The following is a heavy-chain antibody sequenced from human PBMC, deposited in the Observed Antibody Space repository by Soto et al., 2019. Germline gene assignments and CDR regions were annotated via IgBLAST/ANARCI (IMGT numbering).Heavy chain of an antibody. CDR3: ARHRARNWFDP. D-gene: IGHD6-6*01. J-gene: IGHJ5*02. Sequence: SETLSLTFIVSGGSISSSSYYWGWIRQPPGKGLEWIGSIYYSGSTYYNPSLKSRVTISVDTSKNQFSLKLSSVTAADTAVFYCARHRARNWFDPWGRGALVTVSS. CDR2: IYYSGST. V-gene: IGHV4-39*01. CDR1: GGSISSSSYY.